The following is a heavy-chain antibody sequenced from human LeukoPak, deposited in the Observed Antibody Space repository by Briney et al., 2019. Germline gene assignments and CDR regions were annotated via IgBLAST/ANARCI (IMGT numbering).Heavy chain of an antibody. CDR1: GASISSSNW. D-gene: IGHD4-17*01. V-gene: IGHV4-4*02. CDR2: IYHSGST. CDR3: ARDLWGRDYVPG. J-gene: IGHJ4*02. Sequence: NPSETLSLTCAVSGASISSSNWWSWVRQPPGKGLEWIGEIYHSGSTNYNPSLKSRVTISVDKSKNQFSLKLSSVTAADTAVYYCARDLWGRDYVPGWGQGTLVTVSS.